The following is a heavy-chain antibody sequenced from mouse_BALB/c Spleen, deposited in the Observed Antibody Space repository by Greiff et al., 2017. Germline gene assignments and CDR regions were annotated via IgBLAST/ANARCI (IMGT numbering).Heavy chain of an antibody. CDR1: GYSFTSGYY. V-gene: IGHV3-6*02. CDR2: ISYDGSN. CDR3: ARVTGTNFDY. J-gene: IGHJ2*01. D-gene: IGHD4-1*01. Sequence: EVKLQESGPGLVKPSQSLSLTCSVTGYSFTSGYYWNWIRQFPGNKLEWMGYISYDGSNNYNPSLKNRISITRDTSKNQFFLKLNSVTTEDTAAYYCARVTGTNFDYWGQGTTLTVSS.